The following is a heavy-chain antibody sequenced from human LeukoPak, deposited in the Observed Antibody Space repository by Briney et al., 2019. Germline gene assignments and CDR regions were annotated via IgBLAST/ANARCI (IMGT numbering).Heavy chain of an antibody. V-gene: IGHV3-9*01. CDR3: AAVVPGTSPQYNWFDP. D-gene: IGHD2-2*01. J-gene: IGHJ5*02. CDR1: GFMFDDYT. Sequence: PGGSLRLSCGASGFMFDDYTMHWVRQAPGKGLEWVSDISWNSGRIGYADSVKGRFTISRDNAKNTLYLQMNSLRAEDTAVYYCAAVVPGTSPQYNWFDPWGQGTLVTVSS. CDR2: ISWNSGRI.